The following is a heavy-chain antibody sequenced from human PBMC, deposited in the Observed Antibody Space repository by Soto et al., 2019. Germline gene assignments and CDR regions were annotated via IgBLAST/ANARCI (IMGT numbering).Heavy chain of an antibody. J-gene: IGHJ4*02. CDR2: IIPILGIA. D-gene: IGHD6-13*01. CDR1: GGTFSSYT. CDR3: ARAWSSSWSDFDY. V-gene: IGHV1-69*02. Sequence: QVQLVQSGAEVKKPGSSVKVSCKASGGTFSSYTISWVRQAPGQGLEWMGRIIPILGIANYAQKFQGRVTITADKSTSTAYRERSSLRSEDTAVYYCARAWSSSWSDFDYWGQGTLVTVSS.